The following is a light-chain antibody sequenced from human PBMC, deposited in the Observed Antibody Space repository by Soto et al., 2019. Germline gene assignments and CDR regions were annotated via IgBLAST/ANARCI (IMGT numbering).Light chain of an antibody. CDR2: EVT. Sequence: QSVLTQPPSASGSPGQSVTISCTGTNNDIGGYTYVSWYQQLPGKAPKLMIYEVTKRPSGVPDRFSGSKSGNTAFLTISGLHSEDEGDYYCCSYAGSYLWVFGGGTKLTVL. V-gene: IGLV2-8*01. J-gene: IGLJ3*02. CDR1: NNDIGGYTY. CDR3: CSYAGSYLWV.